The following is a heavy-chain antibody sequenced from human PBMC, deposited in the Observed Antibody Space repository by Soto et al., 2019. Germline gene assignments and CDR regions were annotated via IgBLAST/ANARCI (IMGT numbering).Heavy chain of an antibody. D-gene: IGHD3-22*01. CDR1: GFTFSSSE. Sequence: GGSLRLSCAASGFTFSSSEMNWVRQAPGKGLEWVSYISNSGSAIYYADSVKGRFTISRDNAKNSLYLQMNSLRAEDTAAYYCARDMSYYDSSVDYWGQGTLVTVSS. V-gene: IGHV3-48*03. CDR2: ISNSGSAI. J-gene: IGHJ4*02. CDR3: ARDMSYYDSSVDY.